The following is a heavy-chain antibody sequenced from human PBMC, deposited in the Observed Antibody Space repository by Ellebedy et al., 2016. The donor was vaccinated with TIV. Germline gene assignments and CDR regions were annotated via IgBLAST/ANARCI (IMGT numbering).Heavy chain of an antibody. CDR2: IKQDGSEK. CDR1: GFTFSSYW. J-gene: IGHJ4*02. CDR3: ARGGFDAYYLDY. Sequence: GESLKISCAASGFTFSSYWMSWVRQAPGKGLEWVANIKQDGSEKYYVDSVKGRFTISRDNAKNTVYLHMNSLRADDTAVYYCARGGFDAYYLDYWGQGILVTVSS. V-gene: IGHV3-7*01.